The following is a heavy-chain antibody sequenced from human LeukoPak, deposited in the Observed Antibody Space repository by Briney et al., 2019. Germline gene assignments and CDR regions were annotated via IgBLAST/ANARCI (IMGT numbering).Heavy chain of an antibody. CDR3: ARRRAASWSFDS. Sequence: GGSLRLSCAASGFTLSSNYMGSVRQAPGKGLEWGSGIYTYGRTYSADSMKGRFTLSRDNSKNTLYLQMSSLRAEDTAVYYCARRRAASWSFDSWGQGTLVTVSS. V-gene: IGHV3-66*04. CDR2: IYTYGRT. D-gene: IGHD6-13*01. CDR1: GFTLSSNY. J-gene: IGHJ4*02.